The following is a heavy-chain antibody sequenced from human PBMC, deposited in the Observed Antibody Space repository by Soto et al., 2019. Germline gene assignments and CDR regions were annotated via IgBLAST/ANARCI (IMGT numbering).Heavy chain of an antibody. D-gene: IGHD1-26*01. CDR3: AKLPWEVAPS. V-gene: IGHV3-30-3*02. CDR2: ISYDGSNK. CDR1: GFTFSSYA. Sequence: GGSLRLSCEASGFTFSSYAIHWVRQAPGRGLEWVAVISYDGSNKYYADSVKGRFSVSRDDSMSTVYLQMNSLEAEDTAVYYCAKLPWEVAPSWGQGTLVTVSS. J-gene: IGHJ5*02.